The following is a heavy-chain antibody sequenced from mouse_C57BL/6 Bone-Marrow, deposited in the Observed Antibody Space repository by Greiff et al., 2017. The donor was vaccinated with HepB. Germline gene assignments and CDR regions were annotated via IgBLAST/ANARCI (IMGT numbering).Heavy chain of an antibody. CDR2: INYDGSST. V-gene: IGHV5-16*01. CDR1: GFTFSDYY. J-gene: IGHJ2*01. CDR3: ARVLRSYFDY. Sequence: DVHLVESEGGLVQPGSSMKLSCTASGFTFSDYYMAWVRQVPEKGLEWVANINYDGSSTYYLDSLKSRFIISRDNAKNILYLQMSSLKSEDTATYYCARVLRSYFDYWGQGTTLTVSS. D-gene: IGHD3-2*02.